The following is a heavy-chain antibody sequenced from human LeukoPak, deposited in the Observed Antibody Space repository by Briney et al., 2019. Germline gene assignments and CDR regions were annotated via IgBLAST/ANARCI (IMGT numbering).Heavy chain of an antibody. CDR1: GFNFSSYW. Sequence: GGSLRLSCAASGFNFSSYWMHWVRQAPGKGLVWISRINYDGTTTSYADSVKGRFTISRDNAKNTLYLQMNSLRAEDTAAFYCGRGRLRGYSGYVIDYWGQGTPITVSS. CDR3: GRGRLRGYSGYVIDY. CDR2: INYDGTTT. V-gene: IGHV3-74*01. D-gene: IGHD5-12*01. J-gene: IGHJ4*02.